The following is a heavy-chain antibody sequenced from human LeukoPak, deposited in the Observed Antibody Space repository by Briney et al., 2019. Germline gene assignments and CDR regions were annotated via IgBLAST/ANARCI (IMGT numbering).Heavy chain of an antibody. CDR2: INPSGGST. CDR3: ARDGAPRDVLNAFDI. D-gene: IGHD3-10*01. V-gene: IGHV1-46*01. Sequence: ASVKVSCKASGYTFTSYYMHWVRQAPGQGLEWMGIINPSGGSTSCAQKFQGRVTMTRDMSTSTVYMELSSLRSEDTAVYYCARDGAPRDVLNAFDIWGQGTMVTVSS. CDR1: GYTFTSYY. J-gene: IGHJ3*02.